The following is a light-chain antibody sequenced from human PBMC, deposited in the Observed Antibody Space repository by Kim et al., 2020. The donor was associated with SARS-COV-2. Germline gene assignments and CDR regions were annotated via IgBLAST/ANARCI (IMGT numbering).Light chain of an antibody. CDR2: YNT. CDR3: QVWDRISDYLF. J-gene: IGLJ1*01. Sequence: SYELTQPPSVSVAPGKTARITCGGNDIGTKSVHWYQARPGQAPVMVIYYNTDRPSGIPERVSGSNSGNTATLTPSGVEAGDEADFFCQVWDRISDYLFFG. V-gene: IGLV3-21*04. CDR1: DIGTKS.